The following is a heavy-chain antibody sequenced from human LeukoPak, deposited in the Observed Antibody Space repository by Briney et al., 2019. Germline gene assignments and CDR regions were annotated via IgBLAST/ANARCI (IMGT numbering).Heavy chain of an antibody. CDR3: AKGRGSYTFVDAFDI. J-gene: IGHJ3*02. CDR1: GFTFSSYA. CDR2: ISYDGSNK. Sequence: GGSLRLSCAASGFTFSSYAMHWVRQAPGKGLEWVAVISYDGSNKYYADSVKGRFTISRDNSKNTLYLQMNSLRAEDTAVYYCAKGRGSYTFVDAFDIWGQGTMVTVSS. V-gene: IGHV3-30-3*01. D-gene: IGHD1-26*01.